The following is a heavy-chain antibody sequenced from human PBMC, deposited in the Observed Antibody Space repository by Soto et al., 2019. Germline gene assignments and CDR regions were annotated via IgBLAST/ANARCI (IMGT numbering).Heavy chain of an antibody. V-gene: IGHV1-18*01. CDR1: GYTFTSYG. J-gene: IGHJ4*02. CDR2: ISAYNGNT. CDR3: ARVPHIRGQRAPFDY. Sequence: QVQLVQSGAEVKKPGASVKVSCKASGYTFTSYGISWVRQAPGQGLEWMGWISAYNGNTNYAQKLLGRVTMTTDTSTSTAYMELRSLRSDDTAVYYCARVPHIRGQRAPFDYWGQGTLVTVSS. D-gene: IGHD6-25*01.